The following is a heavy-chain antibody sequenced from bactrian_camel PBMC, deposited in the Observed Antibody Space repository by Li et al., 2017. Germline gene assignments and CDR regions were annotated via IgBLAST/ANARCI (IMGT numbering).Heavy chain of an antibody. D-gene: IGHD4*01. J-gene: IGHJ4*01. Sequence: VQLVESGGGLVQPGGSLRLSCTASGFTFDDYAMGWIRQAPGKGLEWVSAISWSGDSTNYADSVKGQFTISRDNAKNTVYLQMNSLKSEDTALYYCATVAASFNSDYARARAYVYWGQGTQVTVS. CDR1: GFTFDDYA. V-gene: IGHV3-1*01. CDR3: ATVAASFNSDYARARAYVY. CDR2: ISWSGDST.